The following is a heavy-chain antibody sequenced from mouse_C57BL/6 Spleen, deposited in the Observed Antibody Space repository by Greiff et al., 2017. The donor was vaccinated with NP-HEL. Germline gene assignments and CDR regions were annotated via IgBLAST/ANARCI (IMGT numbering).Heavy chain of an antibody. CDR1: GYTFTSYW. Sequence: QVQLQQPGAELVRPGPSVKLSCKASGYTFTSYWMHWVKQRPGQGLEWIGVIDPSDSYTNYNQKFKGKATLTVDTSSSTAYMQLSSLTSEDSAVYYCARSDYGSLLAYWGQGTLVTVSA. V-gene: IGHV1-59*01. J-gene: IGHJ3*01. CDR2: IDPSDSYT. CDR3: ARSDYGSLLAY. D-gene: IGHD1-1*01.